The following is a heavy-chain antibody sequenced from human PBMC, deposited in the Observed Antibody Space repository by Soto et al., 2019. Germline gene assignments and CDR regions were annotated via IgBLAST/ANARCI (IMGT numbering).Heavy chain of an antibody. J-gene: IGHJ5*02. D-gene: IGHD3-10*01. V-gene: IGHV3-23*01. Sequence: PGGSLRLSCTASGFTLQNYAMAWVRQAPGKGLEWVSTLIGGHYGTAYSYSVKGRFTVSRDNSKNCLYLQMNSLGVEDTAMYFCAKGKSTGDIDWFEPWGQGSLVTVSS. CDR3: AKGKSTGDIDWFEP. CDR2: LIGGHYGT. CDR1: GFTLQNYA.